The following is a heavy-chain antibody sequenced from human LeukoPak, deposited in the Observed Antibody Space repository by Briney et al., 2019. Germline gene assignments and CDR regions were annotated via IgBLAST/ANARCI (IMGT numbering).Heavy chain of an antibody. V-gene: IGHV3-7*01. CDR2: IKYDGSEK. D-gene: IGHD6-13*01. CDR1: GFTLSSYW. Sequence: GGSLRLSCAASGFTLSSYWMSWVRQAPGKGLEWVANIKYDGSEKDYVDSVKGRFTISRDNAKNSLYLQMHSLRAEDTAVYYCARDIAPAGLFFDYWGQGTLVTVSS. J-gene: IGHJ4*02. CDR3: ARDIAPAGLFFDY.